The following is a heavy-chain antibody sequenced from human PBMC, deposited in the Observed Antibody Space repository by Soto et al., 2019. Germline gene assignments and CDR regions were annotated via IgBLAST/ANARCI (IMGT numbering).Heavy chain of an antibody. CDR2: ISYSGST. D-gene: IGHD2-15*01. J-gene: IGHJ4*02. Sequence: SETLSLTCTVSGRSISSYYWNWIRQPPGKGPEWTGYISYSGSTNYNPSLKSRVTISVDTSKNQFSLNLSSVTAADTAVYYCARARCITCSFDYRGQGTLVTVSS. V-gene: IGHV4-59*01. CDR3: ARARCITCSFDY. CDR1: GRSISSYY.